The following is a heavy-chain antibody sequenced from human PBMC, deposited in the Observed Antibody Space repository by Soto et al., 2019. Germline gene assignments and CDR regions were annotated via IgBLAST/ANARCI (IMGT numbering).Heavy chain of an antibody. V-gene: IGHV3-64D*06. CDR1: GFTFKCHA. CDR2: IQTSGETK. CDR3: VKGRAKHCGGRTCGHWLDL. Sequence: PGGSLRLSCSASGFTFKCHAMHWVRQAPGKGLEYVSSIQTSGETKFYADAVKGRFIVSRDNSNNTLDLQMTSLKYEDSGGYYCVKGRAKHCGGRTCGHWLDLWGQGTTVTVSS. D-gene: IGHD2-21*02. J-gene: IGHJ6*02.